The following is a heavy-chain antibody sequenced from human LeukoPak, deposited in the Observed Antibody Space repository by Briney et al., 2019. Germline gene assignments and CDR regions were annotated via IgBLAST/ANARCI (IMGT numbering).Heavy chain of an antibody. D-gene: IGHD3-10*01. CDR1: GDSVSSNSAA. CDR2: TYYRSKWYN. CDR3: ARDQEPITMVRGNYFDY. J-gene: IGHJ4*02. Sequence: SQTLSLTCDISGDSVSSNSAAWNWIRQSPSRGLEWLGRTYYRSKWYNDYAVSVKSRITINPDTSKNQFSLQLNSVTPEDTAVYYCARDQEPITMVRGNYFDYWGQGTLVTVSS. V-gene: IGHV6-1*01.